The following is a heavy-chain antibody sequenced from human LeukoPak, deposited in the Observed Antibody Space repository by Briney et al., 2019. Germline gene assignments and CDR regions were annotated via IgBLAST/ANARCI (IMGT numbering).Heavy chain of an antibody. V-gene: IGHV1-69*05. CDR1: GGTFSSYA. CDR2: IIPIFGTA. CDR3: ARDRLRRYFDY. Sequence: SVKVSCKASGGTFSSYAISWVRQAPEQGLEWMGRIIPIFGTANYAQKFQGRVTITTDESTSTAYMELSSLRSEDTAVYYCARDRLRRYFDYWGQGTLVTVSS. J-gene: IGHJ4*02. D-gene: IGHD4-17*01.